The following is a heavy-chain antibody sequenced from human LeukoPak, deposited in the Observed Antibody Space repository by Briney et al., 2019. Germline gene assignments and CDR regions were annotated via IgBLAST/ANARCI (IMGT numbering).Heavy chain of an antibody. CDR2: IYYSGST. CDR3: ARVERLRFSHYFDY. CDR1: GGSISGYY. Sequence: PSETLSLTCTVSGGSISGYYWTWIRQPPGKGLEWIGYIYYSGSTNYNPSLKSRVTISVDTSKNQFSLKLSSVTAADTAVYYCARVERLRFSHYFDYWGQGTLVTVSS. V-gene: IGHV4-59*01. D-gene: IGHD5-12*01. J-gene: IGHJ4*02.